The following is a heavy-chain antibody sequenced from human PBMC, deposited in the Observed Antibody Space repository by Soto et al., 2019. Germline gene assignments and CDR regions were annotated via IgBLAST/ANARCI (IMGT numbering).Heavy chain of an antibody. V-gene: IGHV3-21*01. CDR1: GFTFSSQT. J-gene: IGHJ3*01. Sequence: EVQLVESGGGLVKPGGSMRLSCAVSGFTFSSQTRNWVRQAPGTGLEWVSSVSSSGSYKYYADSVKGRFTISRDNAKNSLYLQMNSLRAEDTAVYFCASPRGLDDAFDFWGQGTMVTVSS. CDR2: VSSSGSYK. CDR3: ASPRGLDDAFDF. D-gene: IGHD3-10*01.